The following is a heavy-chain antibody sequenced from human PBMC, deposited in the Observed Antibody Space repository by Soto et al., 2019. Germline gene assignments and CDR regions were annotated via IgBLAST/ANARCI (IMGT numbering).Heavy chain of an antibody. V-gene: IGHV3-23*01. J-gene: IGHJ6*02. CDR3: AANRGYNYYYGMDV. D-gene: IGHD3-22*01. CDR2: ISGSGGST. CDR1: GFTVSSYA. Sequence: EVQLLESGGGLVQPGGSLRLSCAASGFTVSSYAMSWVRQAPGEGLEWVSAISGSGGSTYYADSVKGRFTISRDNSKNTLYLQMNSLRAEDTAVYYCAANRGYNYYYGMDVWGQGTTVTVSS.